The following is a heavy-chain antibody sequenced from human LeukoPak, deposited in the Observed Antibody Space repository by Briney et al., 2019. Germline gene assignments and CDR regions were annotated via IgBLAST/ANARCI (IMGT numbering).Heavy chain of an antibody. V-gene: IGHV1-2*02. J-gene: IGHJ4*02. Sequence: ASVKVSCKASGYTFTGYFMHWVRQAPGQGLEWMGWINPNSGGTNYAQKFQGRVTMTRDTSISTAYMELSRLRSDDTAVYYCARGRGDYCSSTSCYPDFDYWGQGTLVTVSS. CDR1: GYTFTGYF. CDR2: INPNSGGT. CDR3: ARGRGDYCSSTSCYPDFDY. D-gene: IGHD2-2*01.